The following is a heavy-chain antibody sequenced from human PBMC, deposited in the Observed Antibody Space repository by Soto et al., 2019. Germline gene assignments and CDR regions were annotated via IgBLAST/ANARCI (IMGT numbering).Heavy chain of an antibody. CDR3: ATYGERLYS. Sequence: QVHLVQSGPELKKPGASMKVSCKASGYSSPNYGFIWVRQAPGQGLEWMGLITVYNGQTNYAQKFQDRVTVTTDTSTNTAYLELRSLRFDDTAVYFCATYGERLYSWGHGTLVSVSS. D-gene: IGHD4-17*01. V-gene: IGHV1-18*01. CDR2: ITVYNGQT. CDR1: GYSSPNYG. J-gene: IGHJ5*01.